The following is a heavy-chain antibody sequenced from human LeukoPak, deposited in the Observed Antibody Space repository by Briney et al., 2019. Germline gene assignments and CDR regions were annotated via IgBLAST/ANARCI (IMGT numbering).Heavy chain of an antibody. CDR2: ISAYNGNT. D-gene: IGHD3-16*02. V-gene: IGHV1-18*01. Sequence: ASVKVSCKASGYTFTSYDISWVRQAPGQGLEWMGWISAYNGNTNYAQKLQGGVTMTTDTSTSTAYMELRSLRSDDTAVYYCARGLNYVWGSYRWEPPYYFDYWGQGTLVTVSS. CDR3: ARGLNYVWGSYRWEPPYYFDY. J-gene: IGHJ4*02. CDR1: GYTFTSYD.